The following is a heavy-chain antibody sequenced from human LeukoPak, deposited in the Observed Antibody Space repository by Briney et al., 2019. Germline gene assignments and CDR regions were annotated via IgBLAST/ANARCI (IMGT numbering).Heavy chain of an antibody. CDR2: INWNGGST. V-gene: IGHV3-20*04. CDR1: GFTFDDYG. J-gene: IGHJ4*02. CDR3: ARGIPAATLYGDY. Sequence: SGGSLRLSCAASGFTFDDYGMSWVRQAPGKGLEWVSGINWNGGSTGYAGSVKGRFTISRDNAKNSLYLQMNSLRAEDTALYYCARGIPAATLYGDYWGQGTLVTVSS. D-gene: IGHD2-2*01.